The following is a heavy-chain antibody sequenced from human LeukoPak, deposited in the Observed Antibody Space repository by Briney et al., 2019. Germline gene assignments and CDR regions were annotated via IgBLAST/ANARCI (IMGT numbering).Heavy chain of an antibody. CDR3: ARDLYSYGSEYFDY. J-gene: IGHJ4*02. D-gene: IGHD5-18*01. V-gene: IGHV4-4*07. CDR1: GGSISSYY. CDR2: IYTSGST. Sequence: SETLSLTCTVSGGSISSYYWSWIRQPAGKGLEWIGRIYTSGSTNYHPSLKSRVTMSVDTSKNQFSLKLSSVTAADTAVYYCARDLYSYGSEYFDYWGQGTLVTVSS.